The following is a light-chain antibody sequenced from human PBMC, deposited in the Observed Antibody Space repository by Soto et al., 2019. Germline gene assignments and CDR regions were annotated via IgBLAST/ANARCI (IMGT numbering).Light chain of an antibody. CDR1: QGISND. J-gene: IGKJ1*01. Sequence: DIPMTQSPSSLSASVGDTVTISCRASQGISNDLAWYQQKPGKVPKLLIYGASTLQSGVPSRFSGSGSGTDFTLTISSLQPEDVATYYCQKYYSTSWTFGQGTKVDIK. CDR3: QKYYSTSWT. CDR2: GAS. V-gene: IGKV1-27*01.